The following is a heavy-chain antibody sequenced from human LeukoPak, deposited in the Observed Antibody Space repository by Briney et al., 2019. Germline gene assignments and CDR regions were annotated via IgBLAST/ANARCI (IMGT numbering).Heavy chain of an antibody. V-gene: IGHV3-9*01. CDR1: GFTFDDYA. J-gene: IGHJ6*03. CDR2: ISWNSGSI. CDR3: AKDISYGVFYYMDV. D-gene: IGHD5-18*01. Sequence: GGSLRLSRAASGFTFDDYAMHWVRQAPGKGLEWVSGISWNSGSIGYADSVKGRFTISRDNAKNSLYLQMNSLRAEDTALYYCAKDISYGVFYYMDVWGKGTTVTVSS.